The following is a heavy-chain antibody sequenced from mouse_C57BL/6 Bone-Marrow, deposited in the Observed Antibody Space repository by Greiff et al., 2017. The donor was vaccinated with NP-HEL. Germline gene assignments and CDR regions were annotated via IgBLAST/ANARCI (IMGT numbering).Heavy chain of an antibody. J-gene: IGHJ4*01. V-gene: IGHV1-82*01. Sequence: VKLQESGPELVKPGASVKISCKASGYAFSSSWMNWVKQRPGKGLEWIGRIYPGDGDTNYNEKFKGKATLTADKSSSTAYMQLSSLTSEDSAVYFCARDYGSSCYYWGQGTSVTVSS. CDR1: GYAFSSSW. D-gene: IGHD1-1*01. CDR2: IYPGDGDT. CDR3: ARDYGSSCYY.